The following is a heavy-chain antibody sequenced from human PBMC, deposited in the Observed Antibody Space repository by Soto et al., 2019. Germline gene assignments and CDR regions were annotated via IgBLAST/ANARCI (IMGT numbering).Heavy chain of an antibody. CDR1: GFTFSSYG. CDR2: ISYDGSNK. D-gene: IGHD4-17*01. CDR3: AKDYGDYAGGDY. V-gene: IGHV3-30*18. Sequence: PGGSLRLSCAASGFTFSSYGMHWVRHAPGKGLEWVAVISYDGSNKYYADSVKGRFTISRDNSKNTLYLQMNSLRAEDTAVYYCAKDYGDYAGGDYWGQGTLVTVSS. J-gene: IGHJ4*02.